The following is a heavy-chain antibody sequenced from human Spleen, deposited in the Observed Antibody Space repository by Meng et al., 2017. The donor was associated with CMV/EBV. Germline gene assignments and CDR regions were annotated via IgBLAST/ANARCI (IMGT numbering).Heavy chain of an antibody. Sequence: GESLKISCAASGFTLSSYAMHWVRQAPGKGLEWVAVISYDGSNKYYAESVKGRFTIARDNSKNTLYLQMNSLRAEDTAVYYCAKDLGTAMVSPNWFDPWGQGTLVTVSS. V-gene: IGHV3-30-3*01. D-gene: IGHD5-18*01. J-gene: IGHJ5*02. CDR3: AKDLGTAMVSPNWFDP. CDR1: GFTLSSYA. CDR2: ISYDGSNK.